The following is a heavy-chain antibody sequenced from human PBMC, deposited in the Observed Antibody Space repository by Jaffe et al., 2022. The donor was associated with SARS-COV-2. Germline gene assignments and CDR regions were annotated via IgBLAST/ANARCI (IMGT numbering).Heavy chain of an antibody. D-gene: IGHD3-3*01. Sequence: QVQLQESGPGLVKPSETLSLTCTVSGGSISSYYWSWIRQPPGKGLEWIGYIYYSGSTNYNPSLKSRVTISVDTSKNQFSLKLSSVTAADTAVYYCARAPYYDFWSGEFDYWGQGTLVTVSS. CDR3: ARAPYYDFWSGEFDY. CDR1: GGSISSYY. J-gene: IGHJ4*02. CDR2: IYYSGST. V-gene: IGHV4-59*01.